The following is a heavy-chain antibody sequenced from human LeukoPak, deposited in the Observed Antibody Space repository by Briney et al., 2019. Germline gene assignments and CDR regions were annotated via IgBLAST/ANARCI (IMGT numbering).Heavy chain of an antibody. J-gene: IGHJ5*02. CDR2: IYYSGST. Sequence: KPSETPSPTCTVSGGSISSSGYYWGWIRHPPRKGLEWVAGIYYSGSTYYNPSLTSRVTISVDTSKNQLSLKLSSLTAADTAVYYCARHEYSGSYYGLSWFDPWGQGTLVTVSS. V-gene: IGHV4-39*01. D-gene: IGHD1-26*01. CDR1: GGSISSSGYY. CDR3: ARHEYSGSYYGLSWFDP.